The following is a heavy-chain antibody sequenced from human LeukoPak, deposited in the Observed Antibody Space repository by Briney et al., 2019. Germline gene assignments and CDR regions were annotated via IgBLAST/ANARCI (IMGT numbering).Heavy chain of an antibody. V-gene: IGHV3-53*01. CDR1: GFTVSSNY. J-gene: IGHJ3*02. Sequence: GGSLRLSCAASGFTVSSNYMSWVRQAPGKGLEWVSVIYSGGSTYYADSVKGRFTISRDNSKNTLYLQMNSLRAEDTAVYYCARDLRRGPLEWFVTFDIWGQGTMVTVSS. D-gene: IGHD3-3*01. CDR3: ARDLRRGPLEWFVTFDI. CDR2: IYSGGST.